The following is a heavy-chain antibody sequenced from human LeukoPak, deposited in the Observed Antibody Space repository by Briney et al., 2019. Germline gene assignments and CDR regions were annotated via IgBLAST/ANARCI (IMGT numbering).Heavy chain of an antibody. Sequence: GGSLRLSCAASGFTFSSYGMHWVRRAPGKGLEWVSFIRYDGSSKYYADSVKGRFTISRDNSKNTLYLQMNSLRAEDTAVYYCAKDSALYCSSTSCYTGLDYWGQGTLVTVSS. CDR3: AKDSALYCSSTSCYTGLDY. CDR1: GFTFSSYG. D-gene: IGHD2-2*02. CDR2: IRYDGSSK. V-gene: IGHV3-30*02. J-gene: IGHJ4*02.